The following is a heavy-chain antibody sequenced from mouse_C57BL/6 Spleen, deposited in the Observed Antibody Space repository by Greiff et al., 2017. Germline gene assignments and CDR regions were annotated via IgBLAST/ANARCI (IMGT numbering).Heavy chain of an antibody. D-gene: IGHD2-1*01. CDR2: FYPGSGSI. CDR3: ARHGYYGSRYYAMEY. V-gene: IGHV1-62-2*01. J-gene: IGHJ4*01. CDR1: GYTFTEYT. Sequence: VQLQQSGADLVKPGASVKLSCKASGYTFTEYTIHWVQQRSGQGLEWIGWFYPGSGSIQYNEKFKDKATLTADKSSSTVYMELSRLTSEASAVNFWARHGYYGSRYYAMEYWGQGTSVTVSS.